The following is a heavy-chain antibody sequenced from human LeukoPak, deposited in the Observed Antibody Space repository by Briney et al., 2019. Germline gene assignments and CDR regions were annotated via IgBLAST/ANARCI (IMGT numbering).Heavy chain of an antibody. D-gene: IGHD3-22*01. V-gene: IGHV3-11*01. CDR3: ASYDSSGYYYAEH. Sequence: GGSLRLSCAASGFTVSSNYMSWIRQAPGKGLEWVSYISSSGSTIYYADSVKGRFTISRDNAKNSLYLQMNSLRAEDTAVYYCASYDSSGYYYAEHWGQGTLVTVSS. CDR1: GFTVSSNY. J-gene: IGHJ4*02. CDR2: ISSSGSTI.